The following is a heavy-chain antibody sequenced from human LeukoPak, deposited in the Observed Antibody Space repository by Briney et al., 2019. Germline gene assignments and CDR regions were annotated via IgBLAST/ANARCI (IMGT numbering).Heavy chain of an antibody. CDR2: INPNSGGT. Sequence: GASVKVSCKASGYTFTGYYMHWVRQAPGQGLEWMGWINPNSGGTNYAQKFQGRVTMTRDTPISTAYMELSRLRSDDTAVYYCARSGYYDILTGYWYWGQGTLVTVSS. V-gene: IGHV1-2*02. CDR1: GYTFTGYY. J-gene: IGHJ4*02. D-gene: IGHD3-9*01. CDR3: ARSGYYDILTGYWY.